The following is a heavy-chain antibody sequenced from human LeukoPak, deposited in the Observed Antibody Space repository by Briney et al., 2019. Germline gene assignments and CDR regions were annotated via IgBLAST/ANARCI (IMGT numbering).Heavy chain of an antibody. Sequence: ASVKVSFTASGYTFTIYGISWVRQAPGQGLEWMGWISAYNGNTNYAQKLQGRVTITTDTSTSTAYMELRSLRSDDTAVYYCAREFAYYCYGMDVWGQGTTVTVSS. D-gene: IGHD3-16*01. J-gene: IGHJ6*02. CDR3: AREFAYYCYGMDV. CDR1: GYTFTIYG. V-gene: IGHV1-18*01. CDR2: ISAYNGNT.